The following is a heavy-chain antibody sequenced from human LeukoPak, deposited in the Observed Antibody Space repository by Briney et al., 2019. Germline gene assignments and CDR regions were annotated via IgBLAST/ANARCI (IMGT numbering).Heavy chain of an antibody. CDR2: ISYSGST. D-gene: IGHD6-13*01. J-gene: IGHJ4*02. Sequence: SATLSLTCTASDGSISTSNYFWGWIPQPPGKGLEWIGTISYSGSTYYNPSLKSRVTMAVDTSKNQFSLKVSSVTAADTAVYYCTRDLSSAWFYYWGQGTLVTVSS. V-gene: IGHV4-39*07. CDR3: TRDLSSAWFYY. CDR1: DGSISTSNYF.